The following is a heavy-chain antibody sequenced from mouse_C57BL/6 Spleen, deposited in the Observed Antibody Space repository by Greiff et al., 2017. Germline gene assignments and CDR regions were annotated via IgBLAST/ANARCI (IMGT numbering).Heavy chain of an antibody. CDR3: EREMDYAFAY. V-gene: IGHV1-54*01. J-gene: IGHJ3*01. CDR2: INPGSGGT. Sequence: VQLQQPGAELVRPGTSVKVSCKASGYAFTNYLIEWVKQRPGQGLEWIGVINPGSGGTNYNEKFKGKATLTADKSSSTAYMQLSSLTSEDSAVYFCEREMDYAFAYWGQGTKVSVSA. D-gene: IGHD2-4*01. CDR1: GYAFTNYL.